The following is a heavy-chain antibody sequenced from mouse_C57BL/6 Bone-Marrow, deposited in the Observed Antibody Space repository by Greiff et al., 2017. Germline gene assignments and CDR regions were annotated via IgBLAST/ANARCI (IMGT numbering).Heavy chain of an antibody. Sequence: EVQLVESGGGLVQPGGSLKLSGAALGSTFGDYGWAWVRQAAKKGLGWVACIRNVAYGIDYADTVTGGFTSSRENAKNTLYLEMSSLRTEDTAMYYCASLTVTDAMDYWGRGTSVTVAS. V-gene: IGHV5-15*01. J-gene: IGHJ4*01. CDR1: GSTFGDYG. CDR2: IRNVAYGI. CDR3: ASLTVTDAMDY. D-gene: IGHD4-1*01.